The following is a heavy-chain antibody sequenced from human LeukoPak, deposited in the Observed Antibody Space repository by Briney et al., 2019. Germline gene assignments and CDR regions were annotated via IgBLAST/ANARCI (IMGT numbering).Heavy chain of an antibody. CDR3: AKAGLYCSGGSCYDWFDP. CDR2: ISGSGGST. V-gene: IGHV3-23*01. J-gene: IGHJ5*02. Sequence: GGSLRLSCAASGFTFSSYAMSWVRQAPGKGLEWVAAISGSGGSTYYADSVKGRFTISRDNSKNTLYLQMNSLRAEDTAVYYCAKAGLYCSGGSCYDWFDPWGQGTLVTVSS. D-gene: IGHD2-15*01. CDR1: GFTFSSYA.